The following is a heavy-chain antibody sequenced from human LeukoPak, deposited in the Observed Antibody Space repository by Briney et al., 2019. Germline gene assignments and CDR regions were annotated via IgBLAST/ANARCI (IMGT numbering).Heavy chain of an antibody. J-gene: IGHJ4*02. V-gene: IGHV3-21*01. CDR1: GFTFSSYS. CDR2: ISSSSSYI. CDR3: ARGAYGGNSQVDY. Sequence: GGSLRLSCAASGFTFSSYSMNWVRQAPGKGLEWVSSISSSSSYIYYADSVKGRFTISRDNAKNSLYLQMNSLRAEDTAVYYCARGAYGGNSQVDYWGQGTLVTVSS. D-gene: IGHD4-17*01.